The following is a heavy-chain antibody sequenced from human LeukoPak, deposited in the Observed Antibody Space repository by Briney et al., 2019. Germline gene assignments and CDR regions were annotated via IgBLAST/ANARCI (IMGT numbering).Heavy chain of an antibody. V-gene: IGHV3-23*01. Sequence: GGSLRLSCAASGFTFSSYAMTWVRQAPGKGLERVSGISGSGGSTYYADSVKGRFTISRDNSKNTLYLQMNSLRAEDTAVYYCAKVTYHYYGSGSYSLDYWGQGTLVTVSS. CDR1: GFTFSSYA. J-gene: IGHJ4*02. CDR2: ISGSGGST. D-gene: IGHD3-10*01. CDR3: AKVTYHYYGSGSYSLDY.